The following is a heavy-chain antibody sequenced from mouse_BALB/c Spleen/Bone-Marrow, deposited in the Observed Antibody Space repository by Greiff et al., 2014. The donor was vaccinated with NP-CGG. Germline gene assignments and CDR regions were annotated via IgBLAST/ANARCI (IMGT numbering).Heavy chain of an antibody. J-gene: IGHJ2*01. CDR3: ARYDYDGVDY. V-gene: IGHV3-2*02. D-gene: IGHD2-4*01. CDR2: ISYSGST. CDR1: GYSITSDYA. Sequence: VQLQQSGPGLVKPSQSPSLTCTVTGYSITSDYAWNWIRQFPGNKLEWMGYISYSGSTSYNPSLKSRISITRDTSKNQFFLQLNSVTTEDTATYYCARYDYDGVDYWGQGTTLTVSS.